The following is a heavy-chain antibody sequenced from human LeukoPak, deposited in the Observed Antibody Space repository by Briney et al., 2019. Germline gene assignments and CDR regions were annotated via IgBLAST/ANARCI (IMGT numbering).Heavy chain of an antibody. CDR3: ARSTDYYDSSGYYYVPTTYYGMDV. CDR1: GYTFTGYY. CDR2: INPNSGGT. D-gene: IGHD3-22*01. J-gene: IGHJ6*02. V-gene: IGHV1-2*02. Sequence: ASVNVSCKASGYTFTGYYMHWVRQAPGQGLEWMGWINPNSGGTNYAQKFQGRVTMTRDTSISTAYMELSRLRSDDTAVYYCARSTDYYDSSGYYYVPTTYYGMDVWGQGTTVTVSS.